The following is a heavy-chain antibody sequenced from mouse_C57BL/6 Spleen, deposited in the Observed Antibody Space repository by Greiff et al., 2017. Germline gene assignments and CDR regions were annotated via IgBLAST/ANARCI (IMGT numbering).Heavy chain of an antibody. D-gene: IGHD1-1*01. J-gene: IGHJ2*01. CDR3: ARFITNDY. CDR2: IDPSDSYT. CDR1: GYTFTSYW. V-gene: IGHV1-50*01. Sequence: VQLQQPGAELVKPGASVKLSCKASGYTFTSYWMQWVKQRPGQGLEWIGEIDPSDSYTNYNQKFKGKATLTVDTSSSTAYMQLSSLTSEDSAVYYCARFITNDYWGQGTTLTVSS.